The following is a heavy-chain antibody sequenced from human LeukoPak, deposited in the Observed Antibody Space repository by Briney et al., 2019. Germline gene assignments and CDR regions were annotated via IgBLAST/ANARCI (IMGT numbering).Heavy chain of an antibody. J-gene: IGHJ5*02. Sequence: ASVKVSCKTSGHTFISYAISWVRQAPGQGLEWMGWISVHNGNTNYAQKFQGRVTLTTDTSTSTAYIELRSLRSDDTAVYYCARERSYDSSGYYRNNWFDPWGQGTLVTVSS. CDR2: ISVHNGNT. CDR3: ARERSYDSSGYYRNNWFDP. V-gene: IGHV1-18*04. CDR1: GHTFISYA. D-gene: IGHD3-22*01.